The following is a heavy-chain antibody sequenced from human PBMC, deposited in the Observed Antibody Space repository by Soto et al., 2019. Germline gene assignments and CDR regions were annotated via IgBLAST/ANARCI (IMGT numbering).Heavy chain of an antibody. CDR2: INVGDDKT. V-gene: IGHV1-3*01. CDR3: ARAKYDYIWRSYHPFDQ. Sequence: QVQVVQSGAEVKKPGASVRLSCKVSGKSFDNFAVHWVRQTPGQRPEWMGRINVGDDKTKYSEKFQGRVIVSYDTSATTAYMELRALSSEDTAVYYCARAKYDYIWRSYHPFDQWAQGAQVTVAS. CDR1: GKSFDNFA. D-gene: IGHD3-16*02. J-gene: IGHJ4*02.